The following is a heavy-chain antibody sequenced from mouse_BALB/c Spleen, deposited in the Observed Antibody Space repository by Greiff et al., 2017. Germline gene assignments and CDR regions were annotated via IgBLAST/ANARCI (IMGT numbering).Heavy chain of an antibody. CDR3: ARGNYFDY. Sequence: VQLQQPGAELVKPGASVKMSCKASGYTFTSYNMHWVKQTPGQGLEWIGAIYPGNGDTSYNQKFKGKATLTADKSSSTAYMQLSSLTSEDSAVYYCARGNYFDYWGQGTTLTVSS. CDR2: IYPGNGDT. V-gene: IGHV1-12*01. J-gene: IGHJ2*01. CDR1: GYTFTSYN.